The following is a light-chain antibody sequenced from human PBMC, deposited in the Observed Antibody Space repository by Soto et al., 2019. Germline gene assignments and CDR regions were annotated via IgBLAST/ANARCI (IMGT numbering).Light chain of an antibody. J-gene: IGKJ4*02. CDR3: QQYESYSRT. CDR1: RTIRIW. Sequence: DIHMTQSPSSVPASIGDRVTLPXRASRTIRIWLAWYQQEQGXAPNXXXSAXSTLDRGGPSRLSGSGSATEFTLTISSMQPEDFANYYCQQYESYSRTFGGGTKVDI. CDR2: AXS. V-gene: IGKV1-5*01.